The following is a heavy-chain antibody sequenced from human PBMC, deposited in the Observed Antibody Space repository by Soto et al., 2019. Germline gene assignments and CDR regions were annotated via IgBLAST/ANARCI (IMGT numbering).Heavy chain of an antibody. D-gene: IGHD3-10*01. V-gene: IGHV1-8*01. CDR3: ARGRGYGSGSQYLDY. CDR1: GYTFTRYD. Sequence: QVQLVQAGAEVKKPGASVKVSCKASGYTFTRYDINWVRQATGQGLEWMGWRNPNRGNTGYAQKFQGRVTMTRNTSISTDYMELSSLRSEDTAVYYCARGRGYGSGSQYLDYWGQGTLVTVSS. J-gene: IGHJ4*02. CDR2: RNPNRGNT.